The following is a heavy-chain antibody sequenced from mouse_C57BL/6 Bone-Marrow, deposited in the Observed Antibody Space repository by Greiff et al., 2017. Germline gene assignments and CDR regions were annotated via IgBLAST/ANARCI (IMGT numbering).Heavy chain of an antibody. CDR1: GYTFTSYW. D-gene: IGHD2-3*01. J-gene: IGHJ2*01. CDR3: ARDGYYKDY. CDR2: IHPNSGST. V-gene: IGHV1-64*01. Sequence: VKLQQPGAELVKPGASVKLSCKASGYTFTSYWMHWVKQRPGQGLEWIGMIHPNSGSTNYNEKFKSKATLTVDKSSSTASMQLSSLTSEDSAVYYCARDGYYKDYWGQGTTLTVSS.